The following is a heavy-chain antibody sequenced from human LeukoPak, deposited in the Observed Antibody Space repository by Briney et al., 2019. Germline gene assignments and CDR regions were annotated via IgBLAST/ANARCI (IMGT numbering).Heavy chain of an antibody. CDR3: ANSNWNYRN. CDR1: GFTVSSNY. CDR2: ISDSGGST. Sequence: GGSLRLSCAASGFTVSSNYMTRVRQAPGKGLEWVSGISDSGGSTYYADSVKGRFTISRDNSKNTLYLQMNSLGAEDTAVYYCANSNWNYRNWGQGTLVTVSS. J-gene: IGHJ4*02. V-gene: IGHV3-23*01. D-gene: IGHD1-7*01.